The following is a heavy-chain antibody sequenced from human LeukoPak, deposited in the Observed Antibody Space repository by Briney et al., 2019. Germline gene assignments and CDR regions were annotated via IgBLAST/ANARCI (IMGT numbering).Heavy chain of an antibody. V-gene: IGHV4-30-4*08. CDR1: GGSISSGDYY. CDR3: ARGASLEWLYWFDP. D-gene: IGHD3-3*01. J-gene: IGHJ5*02. Sequence: PSQTLSLTCTVSGGSISSGDYYWSWIRQPPGKGLEWIGDIYYSGSTHSNPSLKSRVTISVDTSKNQFSLKLSSVTAADTAVYYCARGASLEWLYWFDPWGQGTLVTVSS. CDR2: IYYSGST.